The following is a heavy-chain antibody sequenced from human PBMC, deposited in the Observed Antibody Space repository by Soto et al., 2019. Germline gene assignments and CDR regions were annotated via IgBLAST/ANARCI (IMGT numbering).Heavy chain of an antibody. V-gene: IGHV3-15*01. CDR2: VKSKSDRGTT. Sequence: ELQLVESGGGLVKPGGSLRLSCAASGFSFINACMSWVRQAPGKGLEWVGRVKSKSDRGTTDYAAPGKGRFTISRNDSKNTLYLQMNSLKTADTALSYCSDGMDVWGQGTTVTVSS. J-gene: IGHJ6*02. CDR1: GFSFINAC. CDR3: SDGMDV.